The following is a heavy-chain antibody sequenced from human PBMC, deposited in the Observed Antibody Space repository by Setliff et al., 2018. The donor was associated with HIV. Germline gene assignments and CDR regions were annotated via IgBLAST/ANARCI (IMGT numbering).Heavy chain of an antibody. CDR2: VHHSGRTT. CDR1: DGPFSGYY. Sequence: SETLSLTCAVYDGPFSGYYWGWIRQSPGKGLEWIGEVHHSGRTTNYNPSLKSRVTMSVDTSKNQFSLKLTSVTAADTGTYYCARDSEPMSGTWYDYWGQGTLVTVSS. D-gene: IGHD1-1*01. J-gene: IGHJ4*02. CDR3: ARDSEPMSGTWYDY. V-gene: IGHV4-34*01.